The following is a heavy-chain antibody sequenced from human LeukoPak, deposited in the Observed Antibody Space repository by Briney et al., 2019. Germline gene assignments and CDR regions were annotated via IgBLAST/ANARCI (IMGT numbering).Heavy chain of an antibody. D-gene: IGHD2-2*01. J-gene: IGHJ6*04. CDR2: INHSGST. Sequence: SETLSLTCAVYGGSFSGYYWSWIRQPPGKGLEWIGEINHSGSTNYNPSLESRVTISVDTSKNQFSLKVSSVTAADTAVYYCAMDCSSTRCYGNYYYGMDVWGKGTTVTVSS. CDR1: GGSFSGYY. V-gene: IGHV4-34*01. CDR3: AMDCSSTRCYGNYYYGMDV.